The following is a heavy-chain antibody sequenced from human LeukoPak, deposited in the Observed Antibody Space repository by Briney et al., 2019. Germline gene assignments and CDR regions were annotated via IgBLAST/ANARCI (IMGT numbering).Heavy chain of an antibody. CDR1: GFTFRSYW. CDR2: INSDGSST. J-gene: IGHJ1*01. Sequence: QSGGSLRLSCAASGFTFRSYWMHWVRHAPGKGLVWVSRINSDGSSTSYADSVKGRFTISRDNAKNSLYLQMNSLRAEDTAVYYCANYYYDSSGWGYFQHWGQGTLVTVSS. CDR3: ANYYYDSSGWGYFQH. D-gene: IGHD3-22*01. V-gene: IGHV3-74*01.